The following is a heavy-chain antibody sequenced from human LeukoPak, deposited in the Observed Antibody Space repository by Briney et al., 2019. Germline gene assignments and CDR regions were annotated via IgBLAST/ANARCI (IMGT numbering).Heavy chain of an antibody. V-gene: IGHV3-30-3*01. CDR1: GFTFSSYA. CDR2: ISYDGSNK. D-gene: IGHD1-26*01. Sequence: GGSLRLSCAASGFTFSSYAMHWVRQAPGKGLEGVAVISYDGSNKYYADSVKGRFTISRDNSKNTLYLQMNSLRAEDTAVYYCAREVLVLRELLGLIDYWGQGTLVTVSS. J-gene: IGHJ4*02. CDR3: AREVLVLRELLGLIDY.